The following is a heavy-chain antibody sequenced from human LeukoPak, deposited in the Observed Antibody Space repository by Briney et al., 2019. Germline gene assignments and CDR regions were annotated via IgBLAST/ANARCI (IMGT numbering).Heavy chain of an antibody. CDR1: GGSISSYY. CDR2: IYYSGCT. J-gene: IGHJ4*02. V-gene: IGHV4-59*01. Sequence: SETLSLTCTVSGGSISSYYWSWIRQPPGKGLEWIGYIYYSGCTNYNPSLKSRVTISVDTSKNQFSLKLSSVTAADTAVYYCARGKYSSSSSSDYWGQGTLVTVSS. CDR3: ARGKYSSSSSSDY. D-gene: IGHD6-6*01.